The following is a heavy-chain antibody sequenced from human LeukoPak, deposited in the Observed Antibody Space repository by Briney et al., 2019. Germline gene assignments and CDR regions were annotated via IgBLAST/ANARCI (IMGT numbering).Heavy chain of an antibody. CDR3: ARDLWGPGTGSLDY. V-gene: IGHV3-30-3*01. J-gene: IGHJ4*02. CDR1: GFTFSSYA. D-gene: IGHD3-16*01. CDR2: ISYDGSNK. Sequence: GGSLRLSCAASGFTFSSYAMHWVRQAPGKGLEWVAVISYDGSNKYYADSVKGRFTISRDNSKNTLNLQINSLRAEDTAVYYCARDLWGPGTGSLDYWGQGTLVTVSS.